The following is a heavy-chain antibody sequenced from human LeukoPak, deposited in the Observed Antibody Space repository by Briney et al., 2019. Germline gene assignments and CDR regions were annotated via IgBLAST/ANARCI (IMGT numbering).Heavy chain of an antibody. Sequence: QPGGSLRLSCAVSGFPFSNSWTYWVRQAPGKGLEGVANIKKDGSGISYVDSVKGRFIISRDNARNSLYLQMNSLRVEDTAVYFCAGGNSMDVWGKGTAVTVSS. J-gene: IGHJ6*04. CDR1: GFPFSNSW. CDR3: AGGNSMDV. CDR2: IKKDGSGI. D-gene: IGHD1/OR15-1a*01. V-gene: IGHV3-7*03.